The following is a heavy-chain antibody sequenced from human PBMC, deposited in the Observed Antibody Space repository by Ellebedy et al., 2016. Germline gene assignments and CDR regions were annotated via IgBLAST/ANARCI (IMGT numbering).Heavy chain of an antibody. CDR1: GFTFTSYA. J-gene: IGHJ6*02. Sequence: GESLKISCAASGFTFTSYAMHWVRQAPGKGLEWVAVISYDGSNKYYADSVKGRFTISRDNSKNTLYLQMNSLRAEDTAVYYCARDRRITTTIIVIRTHYYYGMDVWGQGTTVTVSS. D-gene: IGHD3-22*01. CDR3: ARDRRITTTIIVIRTHYYYGMDV. V-gene: IGHV3-30-3*01. CDR2: ISYDGSNK.